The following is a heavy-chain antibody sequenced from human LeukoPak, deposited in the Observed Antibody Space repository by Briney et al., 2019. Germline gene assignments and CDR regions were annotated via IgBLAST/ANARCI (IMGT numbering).Heavy chain of an antibody. CDR1: GGSISSSSYY. CDR2: IYYSGST. Sequence: SETLSLTCTVSGGSISSSSYYWGWIRQPPGKGLEWIGSIYYSGSTYYNPSLKSRVTISVDTSKNQFSLKLSSVTAADTAVYYCARGYSSGWTLYYFDYWGQGTLVTVSS. J-gene: IGHJ4*02. D-gene: IGHD6-19*01. V-gene: IGHV4-39*01. CDR3: ARGYSSGWTLYYFDY.